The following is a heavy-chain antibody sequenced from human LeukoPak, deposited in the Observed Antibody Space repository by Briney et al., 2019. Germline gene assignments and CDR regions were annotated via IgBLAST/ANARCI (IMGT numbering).Heavy chain of an antibody. D-gene: IGHD2-15*01. V-gene: IGHV3-73*01. CDR3: TSGVGYCSGGSCY. Sequence: AGGSLRLSCAASGFTFSGSSMYWVRQASGKGLEWVGRITSKAYSYATAYAASVKGRFTIFRDDPKNTEYLQMNSLKTEDTAVYYSTSGVGYCSGGSCYWGQGALVTASS. J-gene: IGHJ4*02. CDR1: GFTFSGSS. CDR2: ITSKAYSYAT.